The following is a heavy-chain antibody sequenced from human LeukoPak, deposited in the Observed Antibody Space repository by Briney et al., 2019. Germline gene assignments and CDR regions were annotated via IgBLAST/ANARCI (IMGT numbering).Heavy chain of an antibody. CDR2: IHSTGTS. CDR3: ARQTTGSYQWTFDF. CDR1: GGSITSNIHF. Sequence: SETLSLTCTVSGGSITSNIHFWGWIRQPPGKGPEWVATIHSTGTSFYNPSLKSRATIFVHASKNQFYLKLTSVTAADTAVYYCARQTTGSYQWTFDFWGQGALVTVSS. J-gene: IGHJ4*02. D-gene: IGHD1-26*01. V-gene: IGHV4-39*01.